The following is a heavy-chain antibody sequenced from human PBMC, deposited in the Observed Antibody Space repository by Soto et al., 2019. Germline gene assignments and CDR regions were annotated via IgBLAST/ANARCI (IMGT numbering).Heavy chain of an antibody. Sequence: GESLKICCKGSGSSLSTSWIAWARQMPGKGLEWVGVIFFGDSDTRYGPSFQGQVTLSVDKSITTAYLQWNSLKTSDTAIYYCARHYHGFDYWGQGPLVTVSS. D-gene: IGHD3-16*02. CDR3: ARHYHGFDY. V-gene: IGHV5-51*01. CDR2: IFFGDSDT. J-gene: IGHJ4*02. CDR1: GSSLSTSW.